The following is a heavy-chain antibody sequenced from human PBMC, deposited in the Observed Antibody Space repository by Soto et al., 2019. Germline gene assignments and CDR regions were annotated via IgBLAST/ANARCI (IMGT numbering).Heavy chain of an antibody. CDR1: GFTFSSYA. V-gene: IGHV3-23*01. D-gene: IGHD3-9*01. Sequence: GGSLRLSCAASGFTFSSYAMSWVRQAPGKGLEWVSAISGSGGSTYYADSVKGRFTISRDNSKNTLYLQMNSLRAEDTAVYYCAKDLDILTGYYIGNAFDIWGQGTMVTVS. CDR2: ISGSGGST. CDR3: AKDLDILTGYYIGNAFDI. J-gene: IGHJ3*02.